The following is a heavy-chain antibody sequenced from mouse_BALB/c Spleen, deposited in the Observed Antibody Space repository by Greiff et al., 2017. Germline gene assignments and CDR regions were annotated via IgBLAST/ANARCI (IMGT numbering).Heavy chain of an antibody. J-gene: IGHJ3*01. D-gene: IGHD2-12*01. CDR3: GRGGHDSYEGWFAY. CDR1: GYTFTSYV. V-gene: IGHV1-14*01. CDR2: INPYNDGT. Sequence: VQLQQSGPELVKPGASVKMSCKASGYTFTSYVMHWVKQKPGQGLEWIGYINPYNDGTKYNEKFKGKATLTSDKSSSTAYMELSSLTSEDSAVYYCGRGGHDSYEGWFAYWGQGTLVTVSA.